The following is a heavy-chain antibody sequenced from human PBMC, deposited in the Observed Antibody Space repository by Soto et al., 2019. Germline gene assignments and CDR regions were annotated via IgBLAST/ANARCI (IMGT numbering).Heavy chain of an antibody. D-gene: IGHD6-13*01. Sequence: QVQLVQSGAEVKKPGSSVKVSCKASGGTFSSYAISWVRQAPGQGLEWMGGIIPIFGTANYAQKFQGRVTITADEXTXXAYMELSSLRSEDTAVYYCARVSRIAAAGAEYFQHWGQGTLVTVSS. CDR2: IIPIFGTA. CDR3: ARVSRIAAAGAEYFQH. J-gene: IGHJ1*01. V-gene: IGHV1-69*12. CDR1: GGTFSSYA.